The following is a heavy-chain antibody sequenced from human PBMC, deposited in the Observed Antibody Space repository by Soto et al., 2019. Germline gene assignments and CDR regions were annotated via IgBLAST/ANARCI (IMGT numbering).Heavy chain of an antibody. Sequence: PGGSLRLSCAASGFTFSSYTMNWVRQAPGKGLEWVSSLSSSSTYIFYADSVKGRFTISRDNAKNSPYLQMNSLRAEDTAMYYCARGLPHYDSGGYYYGYWGQGTLVTVSS. CDR1: GFTFSSYT. D-gene: IGHD3-22*01. V-gene: IGHV3-21*01. J-gene: IGHJ4*02. CDR3: ARGLPHYDSGGYYYGY. CDR2: LSSSSTYI.